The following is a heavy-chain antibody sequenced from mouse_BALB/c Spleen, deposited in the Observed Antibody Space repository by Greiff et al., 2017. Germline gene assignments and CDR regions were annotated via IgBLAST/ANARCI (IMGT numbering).Heavy chain of an antibody. Sequence: EVQLQESGAELVKPGASVKLSCTASGFNIKDTYMHWVKQRPEQGLEWIGRIDPANGNTKYDPKFQGKATITADTSSNTAYLQLSSLTSEDTAVYYCARDRYDSAWFAYWGQGTLVTVSA. CDR2: IDPANGNT. CDR3: ARDRYDSAWFAY. V-gene: IGHV14-3*02. D-gene: IGHD2-14*01. J-gene: IGHJ3*01. CDR1: GFNIKDTY.